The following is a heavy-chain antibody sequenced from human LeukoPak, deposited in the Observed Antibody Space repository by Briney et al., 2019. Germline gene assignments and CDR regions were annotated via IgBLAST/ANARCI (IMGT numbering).Heavy chain of an antibody. V-gene: IGHV3-30*04. CDR1: GFTFSIYS. J-gene: IGHJ4*02. CDR2: TSYDGSNK. CDR3: AKEGPAAMYYFDN. D-gene: IGHD2-2*01. Sequence: PGGSLRLSCTASGFTFSIYSMHWVRQAPDKGLEWVAVTSYDGSNKYYADSVKGRFTISRDNSKNTPYLQMNSLRAEDTAVYYCAKEGPAAMYYFDNWGQGTLVTVSS.